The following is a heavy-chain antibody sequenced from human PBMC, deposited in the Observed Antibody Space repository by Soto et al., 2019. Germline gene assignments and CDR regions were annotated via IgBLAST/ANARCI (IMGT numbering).Heavy chain of an antibody. J-gene: IGHJ6*02. CDR3: AGDPPSYCISTSCYGPGELYYYYGMDV. CDR2: IIPIFGTA. D-gene: IGHD2-2*01. CDR1: GGTFSSYA. Sequence: GASVKVSCKASGGTFSSYAISWVRQAPGQGLEWMGGIIPIFGTANYAQKFQGRVTITADESTSTAYMELSSLRSEDTAVYYCAGDPPSYCISTSCYGPGELYYYYGMDVWGQGTTVTVSS. V-gene: IGHV1-69*13.